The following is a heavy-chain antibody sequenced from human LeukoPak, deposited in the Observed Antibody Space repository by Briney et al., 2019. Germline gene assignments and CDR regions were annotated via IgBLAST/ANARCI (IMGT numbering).Heavy chain of an antibody. D-gene: IGHD3-10*01. CDR1: GFTFSSYA. J-gene: IGHJ4*02. CDR2: ISGSGAGT. V-gene: IGHV3-23*01. Sequence: GGSLRLSCAASGFTFSSYAMSWVRQAPGKGLEWVSTISGSGAGTYYADSVKGRFTIPRDNPKSTLYLQMNSLRAEDTAIYYCAKGTRGSGTSYNDDYWGQGTLVTVSS. CDR3: AKGTRGSGTSYNDDY.